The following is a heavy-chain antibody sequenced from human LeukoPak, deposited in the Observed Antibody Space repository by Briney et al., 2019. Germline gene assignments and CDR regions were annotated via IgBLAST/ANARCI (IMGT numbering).Heavy chain of an antibody. Sequence: GASLKISFKGSGSSFTGYWIGWVRQMPGKGLEWMGIIYPGDSDTRYSPSFQGQVTISADKFISTAYLQWSSLKASDTAMYYCARLDSGYDSHLVWFDYWGQGTLVTVFS. CDR3: ARLDSGYDSHLVWFDY. CDR2: IYPGDSDT. CDR1: GSSFTGYW. V-gene: IGHV5-51*01. D-gene: IGHD5-12*01. J-gene: IGHJ4*02.